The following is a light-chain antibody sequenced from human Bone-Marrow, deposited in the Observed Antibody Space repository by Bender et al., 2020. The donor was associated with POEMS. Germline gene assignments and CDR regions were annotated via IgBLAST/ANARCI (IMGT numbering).Light chain of an antibody. CDR2: QDT. V-gene: IGLV3-1*01. CDR3: SSYANSNNLV. Sequence: SYKLTQPPSVSVSPGQTATITCSGEKLGEEYACWYQQKPGQSPVVVIYQDTKRPSGVSNRLSGSKSGNTASLTVSGLQAEDGADYYCSSYANSNNLVFGGGTKLTVL. CDR1: KLGEEY. J-gene: IGLJ2*01.